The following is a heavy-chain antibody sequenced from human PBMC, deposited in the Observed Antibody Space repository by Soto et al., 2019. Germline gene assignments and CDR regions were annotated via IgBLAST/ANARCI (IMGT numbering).Heavy chain of an antibody. V-gene: IGHV1-69*06. CDR1: GGTFSSYA. CDR3: ARENLGATPYNWFDP. Sequence: RASVKVSCKASGGTFSSYAISWVRQAPGQGLEWMGGIIPIFGTANYAQKFQGRVTITADKSTSTAYMELSSLRSEDTAVYYCARENLGATPYNWFDPWGQGTLVTVSS. CDR2: IIPIFGTA. J-gene: IGHJ5*02. D-gene: IGHD1-26*01.